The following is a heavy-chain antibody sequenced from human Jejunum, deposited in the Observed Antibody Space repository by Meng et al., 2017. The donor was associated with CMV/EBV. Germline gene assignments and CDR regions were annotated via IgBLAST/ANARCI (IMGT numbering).Heavy chain of an antibody. CDR2: IYTSGST. Sequence: QVQLQESGPGLVKPSETLSLICTVSCGSINNYYWNWIRQSAGKGLEWIGRIYTSGSTNYNPSLQSRVTMSVDTSKNQFSLKLTSVTAADTAVYYCARGYSSDWYDYWGQGALVTVSS. J-gene: IGHJ4*02. V-gene: IGHV4-4*07. CDR3: ARGYSSDWYDY. D-gene: IGHD6-19*01. CDR1: CGSINNYY.